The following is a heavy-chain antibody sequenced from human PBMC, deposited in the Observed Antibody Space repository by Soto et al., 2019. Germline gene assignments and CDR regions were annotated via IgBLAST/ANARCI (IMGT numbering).Heavy chain of an antibody. Sequence: QVQLVESGGGVVQSGGYLKLSCAASGFAFDAYNIHWVRQAPGKGLEWVALVWYDGSNEYYSDAVKGRFTVSRDNSKNSLYLELNSLRAEDTAVYYCARDLYKSGWTGTFDIWGQATRVTVSS. D-gene: IGHD6-25*01. V-gene: IGHV3-33*01. CDR1: GFAFDAYN. CDR3: ARDLYKSGWTGTFDI. CDR2: VWYDGSNE. J-gene: IGHJ3*02.